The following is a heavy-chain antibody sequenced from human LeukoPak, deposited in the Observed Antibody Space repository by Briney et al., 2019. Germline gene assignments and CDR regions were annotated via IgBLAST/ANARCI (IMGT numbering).Heavy chain of an antibody. CDR1: GFTFSSYG. CDR3: ARGYRSGIYTS. D-gene: IGHD3-22*01. V-gene: IGHV3-30*03. J-gene: IGHJ4*02. CDR2: ISYDGSDE. Sequence: GRSLRLSCAVSGFTFSSYGMYWVRQAPGKWLEWVAAISYDGSDEYYGDSVKGRFTISKDNDKNSVYLQMNSLRAEDTAVYYCARGYRSGIYTSWGQGTLVTVSS.